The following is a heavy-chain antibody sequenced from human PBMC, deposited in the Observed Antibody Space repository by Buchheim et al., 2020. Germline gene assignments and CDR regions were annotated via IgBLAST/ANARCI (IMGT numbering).Heavy chain of an antibody. CDR2: INQDGSEK. CDR3: VRDDSSGWYYFDN. J-gene: IGHJ4*02. CDR1: GFIFSNYW. V-gene: IGHV3-7*01. D-gene: IGHD6-19*01. Sequence: EVQLVDSGGGLVQPGGSLRLSCAASGFIFSNYWMSWVRQAPGKGLEWVANINQDGSEKNYVDSVKGRLTISRDNAKRSVYLQMNSLRAEDTARYYCVRDDSSGWYYFDNWGQGIL.